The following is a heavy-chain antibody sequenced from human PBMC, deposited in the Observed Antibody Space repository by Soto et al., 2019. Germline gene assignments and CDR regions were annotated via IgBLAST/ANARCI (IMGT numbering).Heavy chain of an antibody. J-gene: IGHJ4*02. V-gene: IGHV3-33*01. D-gene: IGHD4-17*01. Sequence: QVQLVESGGGVVQPGRSLRLSCAASGFIFSGYGMHWVRQAPGKGLEWLAVIVRDGSEKYYGDSVKGRFTVSRDNSNNMLYLEMSSLRVDDTAVYYCAGDDDYVDNGLDHWGQGNLVTVSS. CDR3: AGDDDYVDNGLDH. CDR2: IVRDGSEK. CDR1: GFIFSGYG.